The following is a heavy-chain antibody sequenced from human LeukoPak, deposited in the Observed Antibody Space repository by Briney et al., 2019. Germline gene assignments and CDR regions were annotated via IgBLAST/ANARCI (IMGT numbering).Heavy chain of an antibody. CDR1: GFTFSSYW. Sequence: PGGSLRLSCAASGFTFSSYWMSWVRQAPGKGLEWVANIKQDGSEKYYVDSVKGRFTISRDNAKNSLYLQMNSLRAEDTAVYYCVREPYDILTGYDYWGQGTLVTVSS. J-gene: IGHJ4*02. D-gene: IGHD3-9*01. V-gene: IGHV3-7*01. CDR2: IKQDGSEK. CDR3: VREPYDILTGYDY.